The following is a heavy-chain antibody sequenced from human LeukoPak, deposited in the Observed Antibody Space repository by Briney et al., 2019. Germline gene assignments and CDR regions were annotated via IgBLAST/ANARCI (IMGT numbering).Heavy chain of an antibody. CDR3: ATTMGYLDYCSGGTCYSMLD. Sequence: ASVKVSCKASGYTFTGYYMHWVRQAPGQGLEWMGWINPNSGGTNYAQKFQGRVTMTRDTSISTAYMELSRLRSEDTAVYYCATTMGYLDYCSGGTCYSMLDWGQGTLVTVFS. V-gene: IGHV1-2*02. J-gene: IGHJ4*02. CDR1: GYTFTGYY. CDR2: INPNSGGT. D-gene: IGHD2-15*01.